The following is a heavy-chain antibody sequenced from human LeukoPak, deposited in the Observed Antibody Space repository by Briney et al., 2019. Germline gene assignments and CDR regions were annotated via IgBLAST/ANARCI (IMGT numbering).Heavy chain of an antibody. V-gene: IGHV4-4*02. D-gene: IGHD1-14*01. CDR3: ARHRAAPELDY. J-gene: IGHJ4*02. Sequence: PSGTLSLTCAVSGGSISSSNWWSWVRQPPGKGLEWIGEIYHSGSTNYNPSLKSRVTISVDTSKNQFSLKLSSVTAADTAVYYCARHRAAPELDYWGQGTLVTVSS. CDR2: IYHSGST. CDR1: GGSISSSNW.